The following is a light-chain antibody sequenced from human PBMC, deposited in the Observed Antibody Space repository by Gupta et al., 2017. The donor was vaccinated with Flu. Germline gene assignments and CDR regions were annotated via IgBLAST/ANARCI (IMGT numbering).Light chain of an antibody. Sequence: EIVLTQSPDTLSLSPGETATLSCRASQNIANNYLAWYQRRPGQAPRFLIHSASTRAAGVPDRFSGSGSGTDFSLTIYALEPDDFAVYCCQQEDYSPRTFGQGTKVEVK. CDR3: QQEDYSPRT. CDR1: QNIANNY. V-gene: IGKV3-20*01. CDR2: SAS. J-gene: IGKJ1*01.